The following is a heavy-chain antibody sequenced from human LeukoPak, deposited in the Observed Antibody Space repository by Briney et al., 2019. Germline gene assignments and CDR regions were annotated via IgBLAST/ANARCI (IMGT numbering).Heavy chain of an antibody. J-gene: IGHJ5*02. CDR1: GFTVSSDY. Sequence: GVSLRLSCTASGFTVSSDYMSWVRQDQGKGLEWVSVIYSGGSTYYADSVKGRFTISRDKSKNTVYLQMNSLRFEDTAMYYCARNWFDPWGQGTLVTVSS. V-gene: IGHV3-53*05. CDR2: IYSGGST. CDR3: ARNWFDP.